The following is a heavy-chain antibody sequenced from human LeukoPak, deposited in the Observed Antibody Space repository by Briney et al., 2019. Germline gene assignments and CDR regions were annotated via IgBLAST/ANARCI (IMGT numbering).Heavy chain of an antibody. V-gene: IGHV4-38-2*02. CDR1: GYSISSGYY. Sequence: PSETLSLTCTVSGYSISSGYYRGWIRQPPGKGLEWIGSIYHSGSTYYNPSLKSRVTISVDTSKNQFSLKLSSVTAADTAVYYCARALGYYDFWSGSSSPSNWFDPWGQGNLVTVSS. D-gene: IGHD3-3*01. CDR2: IYHSGST. J-gene: IGHJ5*02. CDR3: ARALGYYDFWSGSSSPSNWFDP.